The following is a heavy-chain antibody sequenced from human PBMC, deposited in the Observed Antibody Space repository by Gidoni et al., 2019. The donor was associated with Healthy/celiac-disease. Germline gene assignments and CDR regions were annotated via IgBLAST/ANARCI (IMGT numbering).Heavy chain of an antibody. Sequence: QVQLVQSGAEVQKPGSSVTVSCTASGGTFCSYAISWLRQAPGQCLEWMGRIIPILGIANYAQKFQGRVTITADKSTSTAYMELSSLRSEDTAVYYCAMYYYDSSGYYSFDYWGQGTLVTVSS. J-gene: IGHJ4*02. CDR3: AMYYYDSSGYYSFDY. V-gene: IGHV1-69*04. CDR2: IIPILGIA. CDR1: GGTFCSYA. D-gene: IGHD3-22*01.